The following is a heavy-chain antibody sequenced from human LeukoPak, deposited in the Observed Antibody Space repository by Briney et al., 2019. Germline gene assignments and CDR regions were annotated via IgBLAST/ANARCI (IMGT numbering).Heavy chain of an antibody. CDR1: GLNFRTYA. V-gene: IGHV3-23*01. D-gene: IGHD6-19*01. J-gene: IGHJ4*02. Sequence: GGSLRLSCTASGLNFRTYAMSCVRQAPGKGLEWLSSIGTDDTKFYGDSVKGRFTISRDNSKNTMYLQMNSLKTEDTAVYHCANTGPPPYSNGWASPVVYYFDDWGQGTLVTVSS. CDR2: IGTDDTK. CDR3: ANTGPPPYSNGWASPVVYYFDD.